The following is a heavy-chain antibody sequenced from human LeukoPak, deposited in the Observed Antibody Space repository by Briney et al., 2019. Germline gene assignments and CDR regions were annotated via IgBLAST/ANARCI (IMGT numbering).Heavy chain of an antibody. D-gene: IGHD6-19*01. CDR3: ARDRQWQGLDAFDL. CDR1: GYTFTGYY. V-gene: IGHV1-2*02. J-gene: IGHJ3*01. CDR2: INPNSGGT. Sequence: RASVKVSCKASGYTFTGYYIHWVRQAPGQGLEWMGWINPNSGGTNYAQKFQGRVTMTRDTSISTAYMELSRLRSDDTAVYYCARDRQWQGLDAFDLWGQGTMVTVSS.